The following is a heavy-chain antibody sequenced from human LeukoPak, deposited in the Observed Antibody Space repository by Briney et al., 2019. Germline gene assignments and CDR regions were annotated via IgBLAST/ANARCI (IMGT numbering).Heavy chain of an antibody. J-gene: IGHJ3*02. V-gene: IGHV4-34*01. D-gene: IGHD3-3*01. CDR3: ARLSRYDFWSGYYTPDDAFDI. CDR1: GGSFSGYY. Sequence: PSETLSLTCAVYGGSFSGYYWSWIRQPPGKGLEWIGEINHSGSTNYNPSLKSRVTISVDTSKNQFSLKLSSVTAADTAVYYCARLSRYDFWSGYYTPDDAFDIWGQGTMVTVSS. CDR2: INHSGST.